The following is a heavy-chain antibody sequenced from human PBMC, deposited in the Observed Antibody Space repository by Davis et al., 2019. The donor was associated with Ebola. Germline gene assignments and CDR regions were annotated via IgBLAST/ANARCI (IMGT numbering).Heavy chain of an antibody. CDR1: GFTFSGSA. J-gene: IGHJ4*02. CDR3: TTTTTASDY. CDR2: IRSKANSYAT. V-gene: IGHV3-73*01. D-gene: IGHD4-11*01. Sequence: GGSLRLSCAASGFTFSGSAMHWVRQASGKGLEWVGRIRSKANSYATAYAASVKGRFTISRDDSKNTAYLQMNSLKTEDTAVYYCTTTTTASDYWGQGALVTVSS.